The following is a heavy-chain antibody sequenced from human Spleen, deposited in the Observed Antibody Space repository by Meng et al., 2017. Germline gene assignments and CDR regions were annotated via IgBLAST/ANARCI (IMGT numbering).Heavy chain of an antibody. Sequence: GGSLRLSCADSRFTFSNYAMSWVRQAPGKGLEWVSAISGSGGSTYYADPVKGRFTISRDNSKNTLYLQMNSLRAEDTAVYYCATRAVAATIYYFDYWGQGTLVTVSS. V-gene: IGHV3-23*01. J-gene: IGHJ4*02. CDR3: ATRAVAATIYYFDY. D-gene: IGHD6-19*01. CDR1: RFTFSNYA. CDR2: ISGSGGST.